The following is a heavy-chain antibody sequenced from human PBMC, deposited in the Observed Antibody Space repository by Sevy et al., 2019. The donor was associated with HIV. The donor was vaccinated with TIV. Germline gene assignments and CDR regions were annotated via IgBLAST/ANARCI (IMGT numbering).Heavy chain of an antibody. J-gene: IGHJ4*02. CDR3: AKALDSSGYLVLDY. Sequence: GGCLRLSCAASGFTFDDYAMHWVRQAPGKGLEWVSGISWNSGSIGYADSVKGRFTISRDNAKNSLYLQMNSLRAEDTALYYCAKALDSSGYLVLDYWGQGTLVTVSS. V-gene: IGHV3-9*01. CDR1: GFTFDDYA. CDR2: ISWNSGSI. D-gene: IGHD3-22*01.